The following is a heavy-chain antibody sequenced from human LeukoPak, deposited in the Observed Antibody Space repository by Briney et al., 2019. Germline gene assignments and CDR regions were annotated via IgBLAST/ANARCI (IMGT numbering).Heavy chain of an antibody. J-gene: IGHJ6*02. D-gene: IGHD2-15*01. Sequence: PGRSLRLSCAASGFTFGSYAMHWVRQAPGKGLEWVAVISYDGSNKYYADSVKGRFTISRDNSKNTLYLQMNSLRAEDTAVYYCASQYCSGGSCYPKMGDYYYGMDVWGQGTTVTVSS. CDR3: ASQYCSGGSCYPKMGDYYYGMDV. CDR1: GFTFGSYA. CDR2: ISYDGSNK. V-gene: IGHV3-30-3*01.